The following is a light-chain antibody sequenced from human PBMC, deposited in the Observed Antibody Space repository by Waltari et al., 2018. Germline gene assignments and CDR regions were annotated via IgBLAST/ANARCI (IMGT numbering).Light chain of an antibody. Sequence: EIVLTQAPAPLSFSPGARATLSCRASQSIQTFLAWYQQKPGQAPRLLIYNSSLRASGVPVRFSGSGSGTDFTLTISHLEPEDFAFYFCQHRDNWLFTFGPGTKVEIK. CDR1: QSIQTF. V-gene: IGKV3-11*01. CDR3: QHRDNWLFT. J-gene: IGKJ3*01. CDR2: NSS.